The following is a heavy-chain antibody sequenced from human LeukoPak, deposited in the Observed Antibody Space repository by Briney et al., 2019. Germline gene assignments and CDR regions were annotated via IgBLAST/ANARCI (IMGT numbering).Heavy chain of an antibody. CDR3: GVSVSLNY. J-gene: IGHJ4*02. CDR2: ISGSGGST. CDR1: GFTFSTYA. Sequence: GGSLRLSCAASGFTFSTYAMNWVRQAPGKGLEWVSTISGSGGSTCYADSVKGRFTISRDNSKNTLYLQMNSLRAEDTAVYYCGVSVSLNYWGQGTLVTVSS. V-gene: IGHV3-23*01. D-gene: IGHD5/OR15-5a*01.